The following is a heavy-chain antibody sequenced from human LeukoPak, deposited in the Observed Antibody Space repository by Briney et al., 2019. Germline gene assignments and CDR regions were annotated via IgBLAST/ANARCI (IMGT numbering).Heavy chain of an antibody. J-gene: IGHJ4*02. Sequence: GESLRISCKGSAVTFNNYWIGWVRQLPGKGLDWMGIIYPGDSETRYSPSFQGQVTMSVVKSINTAYLHWGSLKASDTAIYFCARLSTRLLDHWGQGTRVTVSS. V-gene: IGHV5-51*01. CDR2: IYPGDSET. CDR1: AVTFNNYW. D-gene: IGHD3-3*01. CDR3: ARLSTRLLDH.